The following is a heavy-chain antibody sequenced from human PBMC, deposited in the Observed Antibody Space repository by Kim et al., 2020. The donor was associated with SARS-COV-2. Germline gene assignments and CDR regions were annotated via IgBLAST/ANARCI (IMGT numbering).Heavy chain of an antibody. J-gene: IGHJ5*01. Sequence: YAQGFTGRFVFSLDTSVSTAYLQISSLKAEDTAVYYCARTSAAGNNWFDSWGQGTLVTVSS. D-gene: IGHD6-13*01. CDR3: ARTSAAGNNWFDS. V-gene: IGHV7-4-1*02.